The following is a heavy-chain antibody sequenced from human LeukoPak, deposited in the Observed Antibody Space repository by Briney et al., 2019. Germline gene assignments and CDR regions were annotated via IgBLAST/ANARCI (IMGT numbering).Heavy chain of an antibody. J-gene: IGHJ5*01. V-gene: IGHV4-59*01. D-gene: IGHD6-13*01. CDR2: IYYSGKT. CDR3: ARGGEASISAARFDP. CDR1: GGSMRSYY. Sequence: PSETLSLTCTVSGGSMRSYYWSWVRQSPGKGLEWIGYIYYSGKTNYYPSLESRVTISVDTSKNQFSLNLSSVTAPDTAVYYCARGGEASISAARFDPWGQGILVTVSS.